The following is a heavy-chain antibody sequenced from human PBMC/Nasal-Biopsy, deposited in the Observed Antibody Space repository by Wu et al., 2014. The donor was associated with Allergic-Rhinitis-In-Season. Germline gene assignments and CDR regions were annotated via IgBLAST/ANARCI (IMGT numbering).Heavy chain of an antibody. Sequence: WVRQAPGKGLEWIGSISYDGTTHYNPSLEGRVTLSLDTSKNAFSLRLSSVTAADTAIYFCAKMRGDTYGDYFDYWGQGVLVTVSS. CDR2: ISYDGTT. CDR3: AKMRGDTYGDYFDY. V-gene: IGHV4-39*07. D-gene: IGHD4-17*01. J-gene: IGHJ4*02.